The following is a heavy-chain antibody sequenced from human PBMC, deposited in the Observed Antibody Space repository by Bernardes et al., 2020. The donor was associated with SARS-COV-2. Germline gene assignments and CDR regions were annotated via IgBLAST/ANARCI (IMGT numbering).Heavy chain of an antibody. CDR2: VYYSGST. J-gene: IGHJ5*02. D-gene: IGHD4-4*01. CDR3: ARGSSATSSNWFDP. V-gene: IGHV4-59*01. Sequence: SESLSLTCTVSGGSIRSSYWNWLRQPPGKGLEWIGYVYYSGSTNYNPSLKSRVTISVDTSKNQFSLMLSSATAADSAVYYCARGSSATSSNWFDPWGQGALVTVSS. CDR1: GGSIRSSY.